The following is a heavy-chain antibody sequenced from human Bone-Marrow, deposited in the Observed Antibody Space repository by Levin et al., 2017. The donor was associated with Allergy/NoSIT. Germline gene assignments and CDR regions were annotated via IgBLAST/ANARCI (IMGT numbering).Heavy chain of an antibody. Sequence: PGESLKISCQTSGYMFTKYWIAWVRQMPGKGLEWMGTIYPDDSDTRYRSTFEGLVDISVDKSTNTAYLQWTSLRMSDTGMYFCAKSIYRGYENDAFDLWGQGTMVIVSS. J-gene: IGHJ3*01. D-gene: IGHD5-12*01. CDR1: GYMFTKYW. CDR3: AKSIYRGYENDAFDL. V-gene: IGHV5-51*01. CDR2: IYPDDSDT.